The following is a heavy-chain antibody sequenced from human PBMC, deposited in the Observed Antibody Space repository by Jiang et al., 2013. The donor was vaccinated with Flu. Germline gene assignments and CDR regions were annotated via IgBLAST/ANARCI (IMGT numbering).Heavy chain of an antibody. D-gene: IGHD1-26*01. J-gene: IGHJ4*02. Sequence: GIIYPGDSDTRYSPSFQGQVTISADKSISTAYLQWSSLKASDTAMYYCARLGHVEWELLGANYWGQGTLVTVSS. CDR2: IYPGDSDT. CDR3: ARLGHVEWELLGANY. V-gene: IGHV5-51*01.